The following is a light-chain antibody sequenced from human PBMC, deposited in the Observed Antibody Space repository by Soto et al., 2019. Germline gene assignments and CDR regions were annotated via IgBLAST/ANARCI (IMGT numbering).Light chain of an antibody. J-gene: IGLJ2*01. CDR3: SSYTGSDNLV. CDR2: DVT. Sequence: QSALTQPPSASGSPGQSVTISCTETSSDVGAYNYVSWYQQHPGKAPKLMIYDVTTRPSGVPDRFSGSKSGNTASLTVSGLQAEDEADYFCSSYTGSDNLVFGGGTKLTVL. V-gene: IGLV2-8*01. CDR1: SSDVGAYNY.